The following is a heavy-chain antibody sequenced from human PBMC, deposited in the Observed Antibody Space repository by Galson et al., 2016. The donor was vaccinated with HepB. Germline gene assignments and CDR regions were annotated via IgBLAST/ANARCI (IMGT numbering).Heavy chain of an antibody. CDR1: GFTFSSYW. CDR3: AREGSGGFDY. J-gene: IGHJ4*02. D-gene: IGHD4-23*01. V-gene: IGHV3-7*01. Sequence: SLRLSCAASGFTFSSYWMAWVRQAPGKGLEWVANINQDGSEKNYVDSVKGRFTISRDNAKRSLYLQMNSLRVEDTAVYYCAREGSGGFDYWGQGTLVTVSS. CDR2: INQDGSEK.